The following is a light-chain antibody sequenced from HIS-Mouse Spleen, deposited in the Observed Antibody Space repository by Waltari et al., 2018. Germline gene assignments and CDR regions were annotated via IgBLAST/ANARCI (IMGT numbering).Light chain of an antibody. V-gene: IGLV2-11*01. CDR3: CSYAGSYTFEVV. J-gene: IGLJ2*01. Sequence: QSALTQPRSVSGSPGQSVTISCTGTSSGVGGYNYVPWYQQHPGKAPKLMIYDVSKRPSGVPDRFSGSKSGNTASLTISGLQAEDEADYYCCSYAGSYTFEVVFGGGTKLTVL. CDR1: SSGVGGYNY. CDR2: DVS.